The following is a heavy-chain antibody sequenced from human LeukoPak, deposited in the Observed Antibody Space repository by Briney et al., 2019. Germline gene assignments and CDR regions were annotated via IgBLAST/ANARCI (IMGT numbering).Heavy chain of an antibody. CDR1: GGSFSDYS. Sequence: SETLSLTCAVYGGSFSDYSWTWIRQPPGKGLEWIGYIYYSGTIKYNPSLKSRVTISVDTPKNQFSLKLSSVTAADTAVYYCARGEDYKSSRFDPWGQGTLVTVSA. CDR2: IYYSGTI. V-gene: IGHV4-59*01. J-gene: IGHJ5*02. CDR3: ARGEDYKSSRFDP. D-gene: IGHD4-11*01.